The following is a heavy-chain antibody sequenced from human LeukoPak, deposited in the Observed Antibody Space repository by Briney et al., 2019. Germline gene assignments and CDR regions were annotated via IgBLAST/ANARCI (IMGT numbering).Heavy chain of an antibody. J-gene: IGHJ4*02. V-gene: IGHV1-18*01. CDR2: ISAYNNDA. CDR1: GYTFTNFG. Sequence: GASVKVSCKASGYTFTNFGITWMRQAPGQGLEWMGWISAYNNDANYAQKLQDRLTMTTDTSTTTAYLELRSLRSDDTAVYYCARVYYGSGSYYNGGLWFDYWGQGTLVTVSS. CDR3: ARVYYGSGSYYNGGLWFDY. D-gene: IGHD3-10*01.